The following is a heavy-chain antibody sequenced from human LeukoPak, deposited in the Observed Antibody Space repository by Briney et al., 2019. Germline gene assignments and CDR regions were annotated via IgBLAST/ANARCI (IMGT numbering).Heavy chain of an antibody. Sequence: PGGSLRLSCAASGFTFSSYSLNWVRQAPGKGLDWVSVIYSGGSTYYADSVKGRFTISRDNSKNTLYLQMNSLRAEDTAVYYCARDKVYYYDSSGYSYYWYFDLWGRGTLVTVSS. D-gene: IGHD3-22*01. CDR2: IYSGGST. V-gene: IGHV3-66*01. J-gene: IGHJ2*01. CDR1: GFTFSSYS. CDR3: ARDKVYYYDSSGYSYYWYFDL.